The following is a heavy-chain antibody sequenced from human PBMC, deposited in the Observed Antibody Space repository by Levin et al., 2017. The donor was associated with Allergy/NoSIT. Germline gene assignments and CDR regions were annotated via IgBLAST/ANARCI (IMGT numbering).Heavy chain of an antibody. D-gene: IGHD3-9*01. CDR2: IYWDDDK. Sequence: GSGPTLVKPTQTLTLTCTFSGFSLSTSGVGVGWIRQPPGKALEWLALIYWDDDKRYSLSLKSRLTITKDTSKNQVVLTMTNMDPVDTATYYCAHRHHDILTGYYHDAFDSWGQGTMVTVSS. V-gene: IGHV2-5*02. CDR1: GFSLSTSGVG. J-gene: IGHJ3*02. CDR3: AHRHHDILTGYYHDAFDS.